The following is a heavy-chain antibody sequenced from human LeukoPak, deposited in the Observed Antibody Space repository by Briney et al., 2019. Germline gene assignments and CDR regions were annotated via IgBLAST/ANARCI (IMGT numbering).Heavy chain of an antibody. J-gene: IGHJ6*02. V-gene: IGHV3-53*01. D-gene: IGHD4-23*01. Sequence: GGSLRLSCAASGFIVSSNYMSWVRQAPGKGLEWVSVIYSGGSTSYADSVKGRFTISRDNSKNTLYLQMNSLRAEDTAVYYCARDRGGNWIYYYYGMDVWGQGTTVTVSS. CDR3: ARDRGGNWIYYYYGMDV. CDR2: IYSGGST. CDR1: GFIVSSNY.